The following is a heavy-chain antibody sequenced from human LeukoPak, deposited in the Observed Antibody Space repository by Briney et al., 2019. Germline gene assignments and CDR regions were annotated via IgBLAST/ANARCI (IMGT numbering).Heavy chain of an antibody. V-gene: IGHV4-59*08. D-gene: IGHD6-19*01. CDR3: ARQPGYSSGWDYFDY. Sequence: SETLSLTCTVSGGSISSYYSSWIRQPPGKGLEWVGYIYYSGSTNYNPSLKSRVTISVDTSKNQFSLKLSSVTAADTAVYYCARQPGYSSGWDYFDYWGQGTLVTVSS. CDR2: IYYSGST. J-gene: IGHJ4*02. CDR1: GGSISSYY.